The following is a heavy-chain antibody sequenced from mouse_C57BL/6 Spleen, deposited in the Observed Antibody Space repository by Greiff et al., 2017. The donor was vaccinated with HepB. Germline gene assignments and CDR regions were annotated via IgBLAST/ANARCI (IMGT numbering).Heavy chain of an antibody. V-gene: IGHV1-7*01. Sequence: QVQLQQSGAELAKPGASVKLSCKASGYTFTSYWMHWVKQRPGQGLEWIGYINPSSGYTKYNQKFKDKATLTADKSSRTAYMQLSSRTYEDSAVYYCASEGDYPYAMDYWGQGTSVTVSS. CDR3: ASEGDYPYAMDY. D-gene: IGHD5-5*01. J-gene: IGHJ4*01. CDR1: GYTFTSYW. CDR2: INPSSGYT.